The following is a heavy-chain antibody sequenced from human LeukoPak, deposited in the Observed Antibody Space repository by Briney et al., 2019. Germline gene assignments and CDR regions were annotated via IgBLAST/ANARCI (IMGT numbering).Heavy chain of an antibody. Sequence: PSETLSLTCAVSGFFISSGYYWGWIRQPPGKGLEWIASIYRNGHTFYNPSLQSRVTISVDTSRNQISLQLGSATAADTAVYYCARAYSRTPGDYYFDSWGQGTVVTVSS. D-gene: IGHD4-11*01. CDR3: ARAYSRTPGDYYFDS. CDR2: IYRNGHT. V-gene: IGHV4-38-2*01. J-gene: IGHJ4*02. CDR1: GFFISSGYY.